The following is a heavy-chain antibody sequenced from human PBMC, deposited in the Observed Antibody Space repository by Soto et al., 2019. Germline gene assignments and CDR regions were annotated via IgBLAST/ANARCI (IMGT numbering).Heavy chain of an antibody. D-gene: IGHD6-13*01. Sequence: QVQLVEFGGGVVQPGGSLRLSCAASGFSFSAYGMHWVRQSPGKGLEWVAVMSYDGSKKYYLDSVKCRFTISRDNSQNPLFLQMNTLRPEDSALYYCAKLDTSGDMPTMAAAETHWGQGTLVTVSS. CDR2: MSYDGSKK. CDR3: AKLDTSGDMPTMAAAETH. CDR1: GFSFSAYG. J-gene: IGHJ1*01. V-gene: IGHV3-30*18.